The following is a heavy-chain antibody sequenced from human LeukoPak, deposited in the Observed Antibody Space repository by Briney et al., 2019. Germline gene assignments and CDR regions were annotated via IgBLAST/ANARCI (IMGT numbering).Heavy chain of an antibody. CDR3: ARDGVREPYYYGSGSYYPFDY. D-gene: IGHD3-10*01. J-gene: IGHJ4*02. Sequence: SETLSLTCTVSGGSISSSSYYWGWIRQPPGKGLEWIGSIYYSGSTYYNPSLKSRVIISVDTSKNQFSLKLSSVTAADTAVYYCARDGVREPYYYGSGSYYPFDYWGQGTLVTVSS. V-gene: IGHV4-39*07. CDR1: GGSISSSSYY. CDR2: IYYSGST.